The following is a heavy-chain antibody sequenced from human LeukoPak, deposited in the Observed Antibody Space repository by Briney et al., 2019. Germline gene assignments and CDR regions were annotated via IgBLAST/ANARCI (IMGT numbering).Heavy chain of an antibody. CDR1: GYSFTNYW. CDR2: IYPGDSDT. Sequence: GESLKISCKGSGYSFTNYWIGWVRQMPGKGLEWMGVIYPGDSDTRYSPSFQGQVTISADKSISTAYPQWSSLKASDTAMYYCARNSGNYYRAYFDYWGQGTLVTVSS. J-gene: IGHJ4*02. CDR3: ARNSGNYYRAYFDY. V-gene: IGHV5-51*01. D-gene: IGHD1-26*01.